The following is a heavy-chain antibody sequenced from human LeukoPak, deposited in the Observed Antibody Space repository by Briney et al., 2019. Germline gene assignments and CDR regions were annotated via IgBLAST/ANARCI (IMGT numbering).Heavy chain of an antibody. D-gene: IGHD4/OR15-4a*01. CDR1: GYTFTSYD. CDR3: ASRNANNYYYGMDV. V-gene: IGHV1-8*01. CDR2: MNPNSGNT. Sequence: ASVTVSCKASGYTFTSYDINWVRQATAQGLEWMGWMNPNSGNTGYAQKFQGRVTMTRNTSISTAYMELRSLRCEDTAVYYCASRNANNYYYGMDVWGQGTTVTVSS. J-gene: IGHJ6*02.